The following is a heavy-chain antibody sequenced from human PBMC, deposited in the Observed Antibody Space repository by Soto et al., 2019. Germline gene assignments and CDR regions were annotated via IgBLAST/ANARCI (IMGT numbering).Heavy chain of an antibody. V-gene: IGHV3-21*01. Sequence: EVQLVESGGGLVQPGGSLRLSCAASGFTFSSYSMNWVRQAPGTGLEWVSSISSSSSYIYYADSVKGRFTISRDNAKNSLYLQMNSLSAEDTAAYYCARDLLAYYDSSGYVDYWGQGTLVTVSS. J-gene: IGHJ4*02. CDR1: GFTFSSYS. CDR3: ARDLLAYYDSSGYVDY. D-gene: IGHD3-22*01. CDR2: ISSSSSYI.